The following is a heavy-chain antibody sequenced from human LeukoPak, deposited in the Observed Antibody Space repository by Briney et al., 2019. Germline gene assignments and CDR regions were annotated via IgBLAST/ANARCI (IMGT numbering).Heavy chain of an antibody. CDR1: RGSITTYY. J-gene: IGHJ5*02. Sequence: SETLSLTCTVSRGSITTYYWSWTRQTTGKGLEWMGNIYHSGSTTYNPSLKSRVTISVDTSKNQFSLRLTSVTAADTAVYYCAADRQQGGSGSYWFDPWGQGTQVTVSS. CDR2: IYHSGST. V-gene: IGHV4-59*01. CDR3: AADRQQGGSGSYWFDP. D-gene: IGHD3-10*01.